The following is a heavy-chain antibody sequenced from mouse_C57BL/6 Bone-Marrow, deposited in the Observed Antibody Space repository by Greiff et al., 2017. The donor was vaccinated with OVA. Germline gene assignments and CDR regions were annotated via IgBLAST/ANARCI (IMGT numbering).Heavy chain of an antibody. Sequence: QVQLKQPGAELVRPGSSVKLSCKASGYTFTSYWMHWVKQRPIQGLEWIGNIDPSDSETHYNQKFKDKATLTVDKSSSTAYMQLSSLTSEDSAVYYCASGGNRENWFAYWGQGTLVTVSA. CDR1: GYTFTSYW. CDR3: ASGGNRENWFAY. V-gene: IGHV1-52*01. CDR2: IDPSDSET. J-gene: IGHJ3*01.